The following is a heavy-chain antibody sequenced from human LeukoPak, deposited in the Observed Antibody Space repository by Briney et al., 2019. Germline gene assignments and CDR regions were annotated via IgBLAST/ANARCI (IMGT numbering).Heavy chain of an antibody. J-gene: IGHJ4*02. D-gene: IGHD4-23*01. V-gene: IGHV3-7*01. CDR2: INQDGSER. CDR3: ARAVAARSFYFDS. CDR1: VFSFSTYW. Sequence: GGSLRLSCAASVFSFSTYWVSWVRRAPGKGLEWVANINQDGSERYLVDSVKGRFTISRDNAKNSLFLQMNSLRVEDTAVYYCARAVAARSFYFDSWGQGTLVTVSS.